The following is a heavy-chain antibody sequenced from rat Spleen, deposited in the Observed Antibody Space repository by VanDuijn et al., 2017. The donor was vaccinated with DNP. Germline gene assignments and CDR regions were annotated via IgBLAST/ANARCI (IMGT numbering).Heavy chain of an antibody. V-gene: IGHV5-46*01. CDR2: INTSGGST. CDR1: GFTFSSFP. Sequence: EVHLVESGGGLVQPGRSLKLSCAASGFTFSSFPMAWVRQAPTKGLEWVATINTSGGSTYYRDSVKGRFTISRDNAESTLYLQMDSLRSEETATYYCARQGNNFGYFDYWGQGVMVTVSS. D-gene: IGHD1-10*01. CDR3: ARQGNNFGYFDY. J-gene: IGHJ2*01.